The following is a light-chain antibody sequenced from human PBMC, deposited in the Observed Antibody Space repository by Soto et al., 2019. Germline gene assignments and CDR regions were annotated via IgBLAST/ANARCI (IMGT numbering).Light chain of an antibody. CDR1: QSVSSSD. V-gene: IGKV3-20*01. Sequence: EIVLTQSPDTLSLSPGERATLSCRASQSVSSSDLAWYQQKPGQAPRLLIYGASSRATGIPDRFSGSGSGTDFTLTINRVEPEDFAVYYCQQYGSSPSWTFGQGTTVEFK. CDR2: GAS. CDR3: QQYGSSPSWT. J-gene: IGKJ1*01.